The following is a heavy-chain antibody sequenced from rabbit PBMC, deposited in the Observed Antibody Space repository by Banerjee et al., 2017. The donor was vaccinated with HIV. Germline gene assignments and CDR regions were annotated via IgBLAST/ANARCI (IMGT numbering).Heavy chain of an antibody. CDR3: ARYTYSYDDYGDYWYYFTL. J-gene: IGHJ4*01. D-gene: IGHD2-1*01. CDR1: GFSFSNKYV. CDR2: IHAGSSGRT. V-gene: IGHV1S45*01. Sequence: QEQLGESGGDLVKPGASLTLTCTASGFSFSNKYVMCWVRQAPGKGLEWIACIHAGSSGRTYYASWAKGRFTISKTSSTTVTLQMTSLTAADTATYFCARYTYSYDDYGDYWYYFTLWGQGTLVTVS.